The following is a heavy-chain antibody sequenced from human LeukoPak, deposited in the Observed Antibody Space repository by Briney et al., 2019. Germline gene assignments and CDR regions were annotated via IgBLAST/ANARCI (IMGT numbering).Heavy chain of an antibody. CDR3: ARETRGESDY. D-gene: IGHD3-10*01. J-gene: IGHJ4*01. CDR1: GFTFGTYG. Sequence: PGGSLRLSCAASGFTFGTYGMNWVRQAPGKGLEWISYINSDSDTVYYSNSVKGRFTISRDNAKKSLYLQMNSLRAEDTAMYYCARETRGESDYWGHGTLVTVSS. CDR2: INSDSDTV. V-gene: IGHV3-48*04.